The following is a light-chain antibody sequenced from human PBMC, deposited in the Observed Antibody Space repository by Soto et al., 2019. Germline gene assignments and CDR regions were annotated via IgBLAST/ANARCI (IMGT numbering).Light chain of an antibody. CDR2: GNS. CDR3: QPYDSSLRVV. J-gene: IGLJ2*01. CDR1: SSNIGAGYD. Sequence: QSVLTQPPSVSGAPGQRVTISCTGSSSNIGAGYDVHWYQQLPGTAPKLLIYGNSNRPSGVPDRFSGSKSGTSASLAITGVQAEDEADYYCQPYDSSLRVVFGTGTKLTVL. V-gene: IGLV1-40*01.